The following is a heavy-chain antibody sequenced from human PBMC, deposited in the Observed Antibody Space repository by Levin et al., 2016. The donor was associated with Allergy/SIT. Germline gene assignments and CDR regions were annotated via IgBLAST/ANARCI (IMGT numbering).Heavy chain of an antibody. CDR2: IKQDGSEK. J-gene: IGHJ4*02. CDR3: ARTGYGSNCLDY. V-gene: IGHV3-7*03. D-gene: IGHD6-19*01. Sequence: VRQAPGKGLEWVANIKQDGSEKYYVDSVRGRFTISRDNARNSLYLQMDSLRAEDTAVYFCARTGYGSNCLDYWGQGTLVTVSS.